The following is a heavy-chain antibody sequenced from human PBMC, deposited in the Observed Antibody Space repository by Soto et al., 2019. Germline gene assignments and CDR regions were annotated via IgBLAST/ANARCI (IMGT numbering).Heavy chain of an antibody. Sequence: PSETLSLTCAIYGASFSPYHWSWIRQFPGKGLEWIGEVNLSGNTYYNPSFKTRVTMSVDASKNQFSLKMGSLTAADTAIYYCARSPTFYNYVWGNSTYWGQGALVTVSS. CDR1: GASFSPYH. CDR3: ARSPTFYNYVWGNSTY. J-gene: IGHJ4*02. CDR2: VNLSGNT. V-gene: IGHV4-34*01. D-gene: IGHD3-16*01.